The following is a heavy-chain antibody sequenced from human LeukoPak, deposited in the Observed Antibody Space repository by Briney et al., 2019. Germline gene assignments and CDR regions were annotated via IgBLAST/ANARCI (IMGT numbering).Heavy chain of an antibody. CDR1: GGSISSYY. CDR3: ATIHGAAAANEYFQH. J-gene: IGHJ1*01. CDR2: MYTSGST. V-gene: IGHV4-4*07. Sequence: PSETLSLTCTVSGGSISSYYWSWIRQPAGKGLEWIGRMYTSGSTNYNPSLKSRVTMSVDTSKNQFSLKLSSVTAADTAVYYCATIHGAAAANEYFQHWGQGTLVTVSS. D-gene: IGHD6-13*01.